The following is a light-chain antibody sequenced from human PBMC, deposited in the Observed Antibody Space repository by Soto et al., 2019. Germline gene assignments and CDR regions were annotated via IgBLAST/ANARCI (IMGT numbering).Light chain of an antibody. J-gene: IGLJ2*01. CDR1: SSDVGGYNY. CDR3: TSYTSAIAHVL. Sequence: QSALTQPASVSGSPGQSITISCTGTSSDVGGYNYVSWYQQHPGTAPKLIISEVSNPPSGVSARSSCSKSGNTASLTISGLQDEDEADYYCTSYTSAIAHVLFGGGTKLTVL. V-gene: IGLV2-14*01. CDR2: EVS.